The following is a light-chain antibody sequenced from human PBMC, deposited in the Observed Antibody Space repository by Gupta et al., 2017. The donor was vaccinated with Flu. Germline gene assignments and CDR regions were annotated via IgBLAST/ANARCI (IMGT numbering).Light chain of an antibody. Sequence: QSVLTQPPSVSGAPGPRVTISCTGSSANIGAGYYVHWYQQPPGTTPKLLIYGNSNRPSGVPDRFSGSKSGTSASLAITGLQAEDEADYYCQSYDSSLVVFGGGTKLTVL. V-gene: IGLV1-40*01. CDR3: QSYDSSLVV. J-gene: IGLJ2*01. CDR1: SANIGAGYY. CDR2: GNS.